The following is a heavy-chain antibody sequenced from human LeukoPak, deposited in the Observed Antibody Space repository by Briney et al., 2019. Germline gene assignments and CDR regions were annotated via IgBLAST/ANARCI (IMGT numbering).Heavy chain of an antibody. D-gene: IGHD3-3*01. CDR1: GGSISSSSYY. CDR2: IYYSGST. Sequence: PSETLSLTCTVSGGSISSSSYYWGWIRQPPGKGLEWIGSIYYSGSTYYNPSLKSRVTISVDTSKNQFSLKLSSVTAADTAVYYCASNVLRFLEWFPYYFDYWGQGTLVTVSS. V-gene: IGHV4-39*01. CDR3: ASNVLRFLEWFPYYFDY. J-gene: IGHJ4*02.